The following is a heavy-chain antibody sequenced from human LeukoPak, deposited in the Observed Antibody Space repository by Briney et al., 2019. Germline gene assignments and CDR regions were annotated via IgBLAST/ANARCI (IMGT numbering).Heavy chain of an antibody. CDR1: GYTFTSYD. CDR2: MNPNSGNT. CDR3: ARGGNDFWSGYNWFDP. J-gene: IGHJ5*02. Sequence: VASVKVSCKASGYTFTSYDINWVRQATGQGLEWMGWMNPNSGNTGYAQKFRGRVTMTRSTSISTAYMELSSLRSEDTAVYYCARGGNDFWSGYNWFDPWGQGTLVTVSS. D-gene: IGHD3-3*01. V-gene: IGHV1-8*01.